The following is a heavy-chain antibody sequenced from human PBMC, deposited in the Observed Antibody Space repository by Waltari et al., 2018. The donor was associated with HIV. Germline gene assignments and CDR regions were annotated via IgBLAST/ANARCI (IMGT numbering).Heavy chain of an antibody. V-gene: IGHV3-13*04. CDR3: ARGSKSAAYYYYYGMDV. CDR2: IGTAGDT. CDR1: GFTFSSYD. D-gene: IGHD2-2*01. Sequence: EVQLVESGGGLVQPGGSLRLSCAASGFTFSSYDMHWVRQATGKGLEWVSAIGTAGDTYYPGSVKGRFTISRENAKNSLYLQMNSLRAGDTAVYYCARGSKSAAYYYYYGMDVWGQGTTVTVSS. J-gene: IGHJ6*02.